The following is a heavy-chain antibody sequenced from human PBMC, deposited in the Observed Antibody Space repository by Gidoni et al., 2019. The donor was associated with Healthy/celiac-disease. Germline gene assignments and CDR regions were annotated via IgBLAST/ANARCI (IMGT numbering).Heavy chain of an antibody. J-gene: IGHJ6*03. CDR3: AKYRTGAPPYYYFYYMDV. CDR2: CCSGGRP. CDR1: GFTVSTDY. Sequence: VQVVESGGGLFQPGGSLRLSRAPAGFTVSTDYMSWFRQAPGKGLEWVSVCCSGGRPYDADSLKHTFTIPRDNSKNTLYLQMNRLKADVTAAYSCAKYRTGAPPYYYFYYMDVWGKGTTVTVSS. V-gene: IGHV3-66*01. D-gene: IGHD1-1*01.